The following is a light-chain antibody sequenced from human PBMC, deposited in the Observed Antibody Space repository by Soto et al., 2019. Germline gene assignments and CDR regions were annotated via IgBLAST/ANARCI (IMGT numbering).Light chain of an antibody. CDR1: QSISSY. Sequence: DLQMTQSPSSLSASVGDRVTITCRASQSISSYLNWYQQKPGKAPKLLIYAASSLQSGVPSRFSVSGSGTDFTLTISSREYLDFGTIYSQLSYTAPYTFGQGTNLEIK. V-gene: IGKV1-39*01. J-gene: IGKJ2*01. CDR2: AAS. CDR3: QLSYTAPYT.